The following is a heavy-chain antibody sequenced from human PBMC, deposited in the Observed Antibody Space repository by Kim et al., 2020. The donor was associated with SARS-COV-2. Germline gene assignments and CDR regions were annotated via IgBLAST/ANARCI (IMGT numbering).Heavy chain of an antibody. J-gene: IGHJ6*02. V-gene: IGHV3-53*01. D-gene: IGHD2-21*02. CDR2: IYTGATT. CDR1: GFFVSNTY. Sequence: GGSLRLSCAASGFFVSNTYLSWVRQAPGKGLEWVSVIYTGATTYYADSWRGGFTISRENSRNTAYLQMNSLRAEDTAVYYCARLGPVTANYYYGMDVWGQGTTVPVPS. CDR3: ARLGPVTANYYYGMDV.